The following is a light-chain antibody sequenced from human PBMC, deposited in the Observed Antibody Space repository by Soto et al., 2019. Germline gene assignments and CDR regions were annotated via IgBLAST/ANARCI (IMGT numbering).Light chain of an antibody. CDR1: QTISTY. CDR2: GAS. J-gene: IGKJ1*01. CDR3: QQSYSYTRM. Sequence: DIQMTQSPSPLSASVGYRFTITCRASQTISTYLNWYQQKPGKAPKVLIYGASSLQSGVPTRFSGSGSGTDFTLTISSLQPEDSATYYCQQSYSYTRMFGQGTTGDIK. V-gene: IGKV1-39*01.